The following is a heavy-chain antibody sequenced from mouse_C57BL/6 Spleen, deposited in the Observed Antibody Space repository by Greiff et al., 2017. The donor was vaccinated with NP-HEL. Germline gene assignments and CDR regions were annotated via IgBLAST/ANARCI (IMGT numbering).Heavy chain of an antibody. Sequence: QVQLQQSGAELVKPGASVKISCKASGYAFSSYWMNWVKQRPGKGLEWIGQIYPGDGDTNYNGKFKGKATLTADKSSSTAYMQLSSLTSEDSAVYFCARYDYDDWYFEGRGTGATVTVSS. J-gene: IGHJ1*03. CDR3: ARYDYDDWYFEG. CDR1: GYAFSSYW. D-gene: IGHD2-4*01. V-gene: IGHV1-80*01. CDR2: IYPGDGDT.